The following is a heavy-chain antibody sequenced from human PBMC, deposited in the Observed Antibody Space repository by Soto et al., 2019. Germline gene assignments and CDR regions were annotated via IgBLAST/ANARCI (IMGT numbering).Heavy chain of an antibody. V-gene: IGHV3-23*01. D-gene: IGHD6-13*01. CDR1: GLTFSTFA. CDR2: ISETGSNT. Sequence: LRLSCAASGLTFSTFAMSWVRQAPGKGLDWVSTISETGSNTYYADSVKGRFTISRDNSKNTLYLQVNSLRAEDTAVYYCAKSRSSWYASYFDYWGQGTLVTVSS. J-gene: IGHJ4*02. CDR3: AKSRSSWYASYFDY.